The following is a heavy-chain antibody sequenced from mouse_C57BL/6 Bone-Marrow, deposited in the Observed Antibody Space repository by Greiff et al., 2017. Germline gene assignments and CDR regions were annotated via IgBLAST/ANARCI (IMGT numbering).Heavy chain of an antibody. CDR2: ISNLAYSI. CDR1: GFTFSDYG. CDR3: ARLTTVVANYAMDY. J-gene: IGHJ4*01. Sequence: EVHLVESGGGLVQPGGSLKLSCAASGFTFSDYGMAWVRQAPRKGPEWVAFISNLAYSIYYADTVTGRFTISRENAKNTLYLEMSSLRSEDTAMYYCARLTTVVANYAMDYWGQGTSVTVSS. D-gene: IGHD1-1*01. V-gene: IGHV5-15*01.